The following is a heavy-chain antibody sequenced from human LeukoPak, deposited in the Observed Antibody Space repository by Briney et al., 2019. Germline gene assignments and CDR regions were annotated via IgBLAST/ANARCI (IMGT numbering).Heavy chain of an antibody. CDR2: INSDGSST. D-gene: IGHD1-14*01. CDR3: ATGQGHGMDV. CDR1: GFTFSSYG. Sequence: GRSLRLSCAASGFTFSSYGMHWVRQAPGKGLVWVSRINSDGSSTSYADSVKGRFTISRDNAKNTLYLQMNSLRAEDTAVYYCATGQGHGMDVWGQGTTVTVSS. V-gene: IGHV3-74*01. J-gene: IGHJ6*02.